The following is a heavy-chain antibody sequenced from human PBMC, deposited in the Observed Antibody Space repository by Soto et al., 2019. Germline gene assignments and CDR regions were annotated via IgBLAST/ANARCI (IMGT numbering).Heavy chain of an antibody. CDR2: INPSGGNT. Sequence: QVQLVQSGAEVKKPGASVKVSCKASGYTFTSYYMHSVRQAPGQGLAWMGIINPSGGNTSHAQKFQGRVTVTRDTSTSTVYMELSSLRSEDMAVYYCAREGQLPQSGEQEYCDSWGQGTLVTVSS. J-gene: IGHJ4*02. CDR1: GYTFTSYY. V-gene: IGHV1-46*01. D-gene: IGHD1-26*01. CDR3: AREGQLPQSGEQEYCDS.